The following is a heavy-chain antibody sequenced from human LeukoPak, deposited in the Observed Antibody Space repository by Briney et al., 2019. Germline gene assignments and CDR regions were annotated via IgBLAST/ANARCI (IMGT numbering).Heavy chain of an antibody. D-gene: IGHD1-26*01. Sequence: SETLSLTCTVSGGSISSYYWSWIRQPPGKGLEWIGYIYYTGNTNYNPSLKSRVTISVDTSKNQFSLNLSSVTTADTAIYYCARLGGATSPFGYWGQGTLVTVSS. V-gene: IGHV4-59*08. J-gene: IGHJ4*02. CDR1: GGSISSYY. CDR3: ARLGGATSPFGY. CDR2: IYYTGNT.